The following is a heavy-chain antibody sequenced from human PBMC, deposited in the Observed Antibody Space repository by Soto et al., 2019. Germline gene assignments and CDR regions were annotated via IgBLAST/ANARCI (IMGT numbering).Heavy chain of an antibody. V-gene: IGHV3-23*01. Sequence: EVQLLESGGGLVQPGGSLRLSCAASGFTFNNYAMSWVRQAPGKGLEWVSTITGGGAGTYYADSVKGRFTISRDNSKNMLYLQMNSLRVEDTALYYCAKCFRNYAADNFDNWGQGTLVTVSS. D-gene: IGHD4-4*01. CDR1: GFTFNNYA. CDR3: AKCFRNYAADNFDN. J-gene: IGHJ4*02. CDR2: ITGGGAGT.